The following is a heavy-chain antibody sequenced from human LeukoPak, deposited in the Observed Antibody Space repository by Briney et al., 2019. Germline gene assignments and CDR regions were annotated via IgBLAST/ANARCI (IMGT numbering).Heavy chain of an antibody. CDR2: ISWDGGST. D-gene: IGHD5-24*01. J-gene: IGHJ6*03. CDR1: GFTFDDYA. Sequence: GGSLRLSCAASGFTFDDYAMHWVRQAPGKGLEWVSLISWDGGSTYYADSVKGRFTISRDNSKNSLYLQMNSLRAEDTALYYCAKDARRDGYSIYSYYMDVWGKGTTVTVSS. V-gene: IGHV3-43D*03. CDR3: AKDARRDGYSIYSYYMDV.